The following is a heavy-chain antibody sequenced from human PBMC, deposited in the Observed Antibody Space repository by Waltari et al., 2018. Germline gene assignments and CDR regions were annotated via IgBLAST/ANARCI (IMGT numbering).Heavy chain of an antibody. CDR3: ARVARRTYRSPVPGRHYYYGMDV. J-gene: IGHJ6*02. Sequence: EEQLVESGGGLVQPGDSLRLSCAASGFTFSSYWMNWVRQAPGTGPLCVSRISSDASDTTYADSVKGRFTISRDNAKNTLYLQMNRLRAEDTAVYYCARVARRTYRSPVPGRHYYYGMDVWGQGTTVTVSS. CDR2: ISSDASDT. CDR1: GFTFSSYW. V-gene: IGHV3-74*03. D-gene: IGHD1-1*01.